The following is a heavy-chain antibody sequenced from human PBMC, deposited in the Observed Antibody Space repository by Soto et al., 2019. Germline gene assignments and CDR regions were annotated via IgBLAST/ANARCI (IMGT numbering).Heavy chain of an antibody. CDR2: ISGSDGKT. V-gene: IGHV3-23*01. CDR3: ARWSFLDY. J-gene: IGHJ4*02. Sequence: PGGSLRLSCTASGFSFSSYALSWVRQAPGKGLEWVSTISGSDGKTYYADSVKGRFSISRDTSKTTLYLEMTSLRVEDTAVYYCARWSFLDYWGLGTRVTVSS. CDR1: GFSFSSYA. D-gene: IGHD1-26*01.